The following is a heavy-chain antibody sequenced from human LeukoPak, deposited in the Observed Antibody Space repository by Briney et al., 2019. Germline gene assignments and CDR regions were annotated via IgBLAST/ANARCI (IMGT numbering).Heavy chain of an antibody. CDR2: ISYDGSNK. V-gene: IGHV3-30*18. CDR3: AKGVSYYDSLGIFDY. CDR1: GFTFSSYG. Sequence: PGGSLRPSCAASGFTFSSYGMHWVRQAPGRGLEWVAVISYDGSNKYYADSVKGRFTISRDNSKNTLYLQMNSLRAEDTAVYYCAKGVSYYDSLGIFDYWGQGTLVTVSS. D-gene: IGHD3-22*01. J-gene: IGHJ4*02.